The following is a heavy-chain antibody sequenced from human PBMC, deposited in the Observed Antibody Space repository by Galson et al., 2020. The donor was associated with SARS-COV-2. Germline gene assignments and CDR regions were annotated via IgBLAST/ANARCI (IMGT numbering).Heavy chain of an antibody. CDR3: TRDRGPILWLSPDAFDI. CDR2: IRSKAYGGTT. CDR1: GFTFGDYA. Sequence: GGSLRLSCTASGFTFGDYAMSWFRQAPGKGLEWVGFIRSKAYGGTTEYAASVKGRFTISRDDSKSIAYLQMNSLKTEDTAVYYCTRDRGPILWLSPDAFDIWGQGTMVTVSS. V-gene: IGHV3-49*03. J-gene: IGHJ3*02. D-gene: IGHD3-22*01.